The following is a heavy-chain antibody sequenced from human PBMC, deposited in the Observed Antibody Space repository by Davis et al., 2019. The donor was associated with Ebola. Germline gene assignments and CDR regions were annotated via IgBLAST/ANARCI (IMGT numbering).Heavy chain of an antibody. J-gene: IGHJ3*01. CDR2: IAYTGNT. Sequence: PGGSLRLSCTISGVSIRTHYWSWIRQPPGKGLEWIGYIAYTGNTIYNPSLKSRVTISGDTSKKQFSLRLNSVTAADTAVYYCARGGLVPAALYLWGQGTMVTVSS. D-gene: IGHD2-2*01. CDR1: GVSIRTHY. CDR3: ARGGLVPAALYL. V-gene: IGHV4-59*11.